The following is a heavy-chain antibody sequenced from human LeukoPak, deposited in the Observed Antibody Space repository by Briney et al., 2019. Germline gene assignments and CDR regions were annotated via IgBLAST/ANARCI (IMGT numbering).Heavy chain of an antibody. CDR1: GFTFSSYA. D-gene: IGHD5-24*01. Sequence: GRSLRLSCAASGFTFSSYAMHWVRQAPGKGLEWVAVISYDGSNKYYADSVKGRLTISRDNSKNTLYLQMNSLRAEDTAVYYCARKEMEFDYWGQGTLVTVSS. J-gene: IGHJ4*02. CDR2: ISYDGSNK. V-gene: IGHV3-30-3*01. CDR3: ARKEMEFDY.